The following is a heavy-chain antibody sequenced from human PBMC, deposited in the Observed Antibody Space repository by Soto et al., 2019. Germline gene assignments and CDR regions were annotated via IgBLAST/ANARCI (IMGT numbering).Heavy chain of an antibody. V-gene: IGHV1-3*01. CDR1: GYTFTSYA. D-gene: IGHD1-26*01. Sequence: QVQLVQSGAEVKKPGASVKVSRKASGYTFTSYAMNWVRQAPGQRLEWMGWINAANGNTKYSQKFQGRVTITRDTSASTSYMELSSLRSEDTAIYYCARVNGWDLLHYFDYWGQGTLVTVSS. J-gene: IGHJ4*02. CDR3: ARVNGWDLLHYFDY. CDR2: INAANGNT.